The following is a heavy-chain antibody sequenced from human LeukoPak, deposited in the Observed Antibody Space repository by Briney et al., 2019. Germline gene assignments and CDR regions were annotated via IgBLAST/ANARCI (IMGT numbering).Heavy chain of an antibody. CDR1: GFTFSSYG. CDR2: ISDSTGTV. J-gene: IGHJ4*02. D-gene: IGHD2-2*01. Sequence: PGGSLRLSCAASGFTFSSYGMNWVRQAPGKGLEWVSYISDSTGTVHYADSVKGRFTISRDNAKNSLYLQMNSLRAEDTAVYYCARVPLSPDVVVPAASIDYWGQGTLVTVSS. CDR3: ARVPLSPDVVVPAASIDY. V-gene: IGHV3-48*04.